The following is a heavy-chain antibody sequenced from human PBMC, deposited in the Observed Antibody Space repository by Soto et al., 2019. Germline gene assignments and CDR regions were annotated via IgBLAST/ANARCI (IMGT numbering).Heavy chain of an antibody. CDR3: ARDSPPYSSSWSHDYYYGMDV. D-gene: IGHD6-13*01. V-gene: IGHV4-31*03. CDR2: IYYSGST. Sequence: QVQLQESGPGLVKPSQTLSLTCTVSGGSISSGGYYWSWIRQHPGKGLEWIGYIYYSGSTYYNPSLKSRVTISVDTSKNQFSLKLSSVTAADTAVYYCARDSPPYSSSWSHDYYYGMDVWGQGTTVTVSS. CDR1: GGSISSGGYY. J-gene: IGHJ6*02.